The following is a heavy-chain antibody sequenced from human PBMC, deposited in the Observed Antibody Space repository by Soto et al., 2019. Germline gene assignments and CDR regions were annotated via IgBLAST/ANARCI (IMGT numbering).Heavy chain of an antibody. CDR3: ARDYVEMATRWFDP. V-gene: IGHV4-59*01. D-gene: IGHD5-12*01. Sequence: SETLSLTCTVSGGSISSYYWSWIRQPPGKGLEWIGYIYYSGSTNYNPSLKSRVTISVDTSKNQFSLKLSSVTAADTAVYYCARDYVEMATRWFDPWGQGTLATVSS. CDR1: GGSISSYY. J-gene: IGHJ5*02. CDR2: IYYSGST.